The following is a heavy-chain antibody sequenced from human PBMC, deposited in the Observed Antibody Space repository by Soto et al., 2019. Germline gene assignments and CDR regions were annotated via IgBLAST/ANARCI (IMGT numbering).Heavy chain of an antibody. V-gene: IGHV3-30*04. CDR2: LSYDVRNK. Sequence: QVQLVESGGGVVQPGRSLRLSCAASGFSFSTYSMHWVRQAPGKGLEWVAVLSYDVRNKFYADSVKGRFIISRDNDKSTLYLQMSSLRTEDTAVYYCARERVAGYYNVIGYWGQGTLVTVSS. J-gene: IGHJ4*02. D-gene: IGHD3-22*01. CDR3: ARERVAGYYNVIGY. CDR1: GFSFSTYS.